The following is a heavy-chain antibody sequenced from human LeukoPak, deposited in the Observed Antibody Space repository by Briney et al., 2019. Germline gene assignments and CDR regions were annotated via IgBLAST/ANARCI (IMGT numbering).Heavy chain of an antibody. CDR2: IDYSGST. J-gene: IGHJ4*02. CDR3: ARRSGLYTLDY. CDR1: GASLSTGGYH. Sequence: KPSQTLSLTCTVSGASLSTGGYHWTWIRQPPGKGLEWIGYIDYSGSTHYKSSLESRAIISVDTSKNQFSLKLSSVTAADTAVYYCARRSGLYTLDYWGQGTLVTVSS. D-gene: IGHD6-19*01. V-gene: IGHV4-30-4*08.